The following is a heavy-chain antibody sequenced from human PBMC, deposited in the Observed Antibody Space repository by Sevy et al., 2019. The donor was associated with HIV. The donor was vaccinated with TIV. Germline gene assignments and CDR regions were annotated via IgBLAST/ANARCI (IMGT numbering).Heavy chain of an antibody. CDR3: ARYRITIFGVVEYYFDY. V-gene: IGHV1-18*01. J-gene: IGHJ4*02. CDR1: GYTFTSYG. CDR2: ISAYNGNT. D-gene: IGHD3-3*01. Sequence: ASVKVSCKASGYTFTSYGISWVRQAPGQGLEWMGWISAYNGNTNYAQKLQGRVTMTTDTSTSTAYMELRSLRSDDTAVYYWARYRITIFGVVEYYFDYWGQGTLVTVSS.